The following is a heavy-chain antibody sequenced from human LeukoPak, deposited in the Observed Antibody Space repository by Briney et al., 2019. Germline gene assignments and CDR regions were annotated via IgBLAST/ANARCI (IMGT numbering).Heavy chain of an antibody. CDR3: ARWTYYYYGMDV. CDR1: GGSISSSSYY. Sequence: SETLSLTCTVSGGSISSSSYYWGWIRQPPGKGLEWIVSIYYSGSTYYNPSLKSRFTISVYTSKNQFSLKLSSVTAADTAVYYCARWTYYYYGMDVWGQGTTVTVSS. V-gene: IGHV4-39*01. D-gene: IGHD3/OR15-3a*01. CDR2: IYYSGST. J-gene: IGHJ6*02.